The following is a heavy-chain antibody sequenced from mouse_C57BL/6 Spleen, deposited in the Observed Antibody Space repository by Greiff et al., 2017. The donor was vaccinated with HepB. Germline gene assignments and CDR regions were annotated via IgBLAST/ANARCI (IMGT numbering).Heavy chain of an antibody. V-gene: IGHV1-7*01. CDR2: INPSSGYT. CDR3: ANYYGSSYDYFDY. Sequence: LQESGAELAKPGASVKLSCKASGYTFTSYWMHWVKQWPGQGLEWIGYINPSSGYTKYNQKFKDKATLTADKSSSTAYMQLSSLTYEDSAVYYCANYYGSSYDYFDYWGQGTTLTVSS. CDR1: GYTFTSYW. D-gene: IGHD1-1*01. J-gene: IGHJ2*01.